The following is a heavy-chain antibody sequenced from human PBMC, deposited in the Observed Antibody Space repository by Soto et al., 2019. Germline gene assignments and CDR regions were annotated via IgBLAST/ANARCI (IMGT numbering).Heavy chain of an antibody. J-gene: IGHJ4*02. Sequence: PSETLSLTCTVSGGSISSYYWSWIRQPPGKGLEWIGYIYYSGSTNYNPSLKSRVTISVDTSKNQFSLKLSSVTAADTAVYYCASQSQYYDILTGPEDYFDYWGQGTLVTVSS. V-gene: IGHV4-59*01. CDR2: IYYSGST. CDR1: GGSISSYY. D-gene: IGHD3-9*01. CDR3: ASQSQYYDILTGPEDYFDY.